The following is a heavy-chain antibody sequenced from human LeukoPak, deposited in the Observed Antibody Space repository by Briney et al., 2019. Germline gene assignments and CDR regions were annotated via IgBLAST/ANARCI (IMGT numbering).Heavy chain of an antibody. D-gene: IGHD1-20*01. J-gene: IGHJ6*02. V-gene: IGHV4-34*01. CDR2: INRSGNT. CDR1: GGSFSGYY. CDR3: ATRRGITGALGY. Sequence: SETLSLTCAVYGGSFSGYYWSWIRQPPGKGLEWIGEINRSGNTNYNSSLKRRVTISVDTSKNQFSLKLSSVTAADTAVYYCATRRGITGALGYWGQGTTVTISS.